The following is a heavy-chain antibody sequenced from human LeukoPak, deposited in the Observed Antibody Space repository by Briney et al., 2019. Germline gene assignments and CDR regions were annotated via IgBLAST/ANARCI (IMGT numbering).Heavy chain of an antibody. J-gene: IGHJ4*02. D-gene: IGHD3-22*01. CDR1: GGSISSSSYY. CDR3: ARDAMDYYDSSGYQFDY. Sequence: SETLSLTCTVSGGSISSSSYYWGWIRQPPGKGLEWIGSIYYSGSTYYNPSLKSRVTISVDTSKNQFSLKLSSVTAADTAVYYCARDAMDYYDSSGYQFDYWGQGTLVTVSS. V-gene: IGHV4-39*07. CDR2: IYYSGST.